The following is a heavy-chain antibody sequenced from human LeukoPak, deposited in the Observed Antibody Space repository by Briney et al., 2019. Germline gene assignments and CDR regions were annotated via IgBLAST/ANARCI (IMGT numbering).Heavy chain of an antibody. Sequence: EASVKVSCKASGGTFSSYAISWVRQAPGQGLEWMGGIIPIFGTANYAQKFQGRVTITADESTSTAYMELSSLRSEDTAVYYCARVGRMYSSSWYYFDYWGQGTLVTVSS. V-gene: IGHV1-69*01. J-gene: IGHJ4*02. CDR2: IIPIFGTA. CDR1: GGTFSSYA. D-gene: IGHD6-13*01. CDR3: ARVGRMYSSSWYYFDY.